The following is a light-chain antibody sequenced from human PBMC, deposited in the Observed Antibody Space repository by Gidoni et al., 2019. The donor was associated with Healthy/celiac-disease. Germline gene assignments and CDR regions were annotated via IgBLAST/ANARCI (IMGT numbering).Light chain of an antibody. CDR3: QQYYSTPPT. V-gene: IGKV4-1*01. Sequence: DIVMTKSPDSLAVSLGERATINCKSSQSVLYISNNKNYLAWYQQKPGQPPKLLIYWASTRESGVPDRFSGSGSGTDFTLTISSLQAEDVAVYYCQQYYSTPPTFGQGTKVEIK. J-gene: IGKJ1*01. CDR2: WAS. CDR1: QSVLYISNNKNY.